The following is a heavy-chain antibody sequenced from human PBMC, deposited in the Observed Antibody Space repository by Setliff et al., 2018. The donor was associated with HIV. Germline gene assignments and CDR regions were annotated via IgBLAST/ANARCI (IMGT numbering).Heavy chain of an antibody. CDR3: AKELNSFTRIVSPIFDS. D-gene: IGHD2-15*01. V-gene: IGHV3-9*01. J-gene: IGHJ5*01. CDR2: ISWNSDII. CDR1: GFTFDDFA. Sequence: GGSLRLSCRVSGFTFDDFAIHWVRQPPGKGLEWVSGISWNSDIIVYADSVKGRFTISRDNTKNSLFLQMNTLGPEDTALYYCAKELNSFTRIVSPIFDSWGQGTLVTVSS.